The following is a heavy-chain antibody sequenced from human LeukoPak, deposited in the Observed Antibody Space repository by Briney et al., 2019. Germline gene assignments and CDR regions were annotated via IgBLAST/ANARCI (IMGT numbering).Heavy chain of an antibody. D-gene: IGHD3-9*01. J-gene: IGHJ6*04. Sequence: SETLSLTCAVSGGSISSSNWWSLVRQHPGKGLEWIGEIYHSGSTNYNPSLKSRVTISVDKSKNQFSLKLSSVTAADTAVYYCARDRKDYDILTGYYRRSRYYYYGMDVWGKGTTVTVSS. V-gene: IGHV4-4*02. CDR3: ARDRKDYDILTGYYRRSRYYYYGMDV. CDR1: GGSISSSNW. CDR2: IYHSGST.